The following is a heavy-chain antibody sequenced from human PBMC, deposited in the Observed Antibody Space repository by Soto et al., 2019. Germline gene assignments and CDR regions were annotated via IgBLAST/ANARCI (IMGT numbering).Heavy chain of an antibody. V-gene: IGHV3-30-3*02. CDR1: GFTFSRAA. CDR2: ISYDGTNE. D-gene: IGHD3-3*01. J-gene: IGHJ6*02. Sequence: QVQLVESGGGVVQPGMSLRLACAASGFTFSRAALHWVLQAPGKGLEWVVVISYDGTNEYYADSVKGRFTISRDNSKNTLYLQMNSLRPDDTAIYYCAKDPHEYDLWNDYSYNYYSMDVWGQGTTVIVSS. CDR3: AKDPHEYDLWNDYSYNYYSMDV.